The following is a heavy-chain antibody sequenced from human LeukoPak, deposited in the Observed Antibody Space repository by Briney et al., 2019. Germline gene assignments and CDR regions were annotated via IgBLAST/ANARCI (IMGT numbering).Heavy chain of an antibody. CDR3: AKEDYGGSHFDY. J-gene: IGHJ4*02. Sequence: PGGSLRLSCAASGFTFSSYAMHWVRQAPGKGLEWVAVMSYDGSNKYYADSVKGRFTISRDNSKNTLYLQMNSLRAEDTAVYYCAKEDYGGSHFDYWGQGTLVTVSS. V-gene: IGHV3-30-3*01. D-gene: IGHD4-23*01. CDR2: MSYDGSNK. CDR1: GFTFSSYA.